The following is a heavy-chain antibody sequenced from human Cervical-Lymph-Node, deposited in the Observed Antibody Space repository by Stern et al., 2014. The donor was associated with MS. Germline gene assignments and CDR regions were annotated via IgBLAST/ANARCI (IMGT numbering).Heavy chain of an antibody. CDR2: INTNTGNP. J-gene: IGHJ6*02. Sequence: QVQLMQSGSELKKPGASVKVSCKASGYIFTNYAMNWVRQAPGQGLEWMGWINTNTGNPTYAQVFTGRFVFSLDTSVSTAYLQISSLKAEDTAVYYCARVWSRYGDYGMDVWGQGTTVTVSS. CDR3: ARVWSRYGDYGMDV. D-gene: IGHD4-17*01. CDR1: GYIFTNYA. V-gene: IGHV7-4-1*02.